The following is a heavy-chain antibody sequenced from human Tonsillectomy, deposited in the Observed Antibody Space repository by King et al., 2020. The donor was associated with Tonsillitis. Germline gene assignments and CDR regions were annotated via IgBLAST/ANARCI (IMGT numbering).Heavy chain of an antibody. J-gene: IGHJ3*02. CDR1: GGSISSYY. CDR2: IYYSGST. Sequence: QLPESGPGLVKPSETLSLTCTVSGGSISSYYWSWIRQPPGKGLEWIGYIYYSGSTNYNPSLKSRVTISVDTSKNQFSLKLSSVTAADTAVYYCARAPGPRYYGSGSDAFDIWGQGTMVTVSS. CDR3: ARAPGPRYYGSGSDAFDI. D-gene: IGHD3-10*01. V-gene: IGHV4-59*01.